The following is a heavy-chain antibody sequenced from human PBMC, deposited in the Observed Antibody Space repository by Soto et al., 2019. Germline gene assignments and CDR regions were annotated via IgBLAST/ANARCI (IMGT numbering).Heavy chain of an antibody. Sequence: PGGSLRLSCAASGFTFSSYGMSWVRQAPGKGLEWLSTISGSGGTTYYADSVKGRFTISRDNSKNTLYLQMNSLRAEDTAVYYCAKLGGNNAFDIWGQGTMVTVSS. CDR1: GFTFSSYG. J-gene: IGHJ3*02. D-gene: IGHD2-15*01. V-gene: IGHV3-23*01. CDR2: ISGSGGTT. CDR3: AKLGGNNAFDI.